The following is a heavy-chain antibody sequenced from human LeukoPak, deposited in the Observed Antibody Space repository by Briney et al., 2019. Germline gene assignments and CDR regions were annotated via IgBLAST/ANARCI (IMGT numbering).Heavy chain of an antibody. CDR2: IKQDGSEK. CDR1: GFTFSSYW. V-gene: IGHV3-7*01. J-gene: IGHJ4*02. Sequence: GGSLRLSCAASGFTFSSYWMSWVRQAPGKGLEWVANIKQDGSEKYYVDSVKGRFTISRDNAKNSLYLQMNSLRAEDTAVYYCARVRTAYRGAPFDYWGQGTLVTVSS. D-gene: IGHD3-16*01. CDR3: ARVRTAYRGAPFDY.